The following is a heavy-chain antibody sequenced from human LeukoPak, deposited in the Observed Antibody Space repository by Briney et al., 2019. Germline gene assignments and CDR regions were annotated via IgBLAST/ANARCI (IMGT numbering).Heavy chain of an antibody. CDR2: ISKDGTST. Sequence: GGSLRLSCTVSGLSFRRGWIYWVRHGPGKGLVYVSRISKDGTSTDYADSVKGRFTISRDNAKDTVYLQMTSLRADDTAMYYCTSGEVWYYWGQGTLVTVSS. CDR1: GLSFRRGW. V-gene: IGHV3-74*01. CDR3: TSGEVWYY. J-gene: IGHJ4*02. D-gene: IGHD3-3*01.